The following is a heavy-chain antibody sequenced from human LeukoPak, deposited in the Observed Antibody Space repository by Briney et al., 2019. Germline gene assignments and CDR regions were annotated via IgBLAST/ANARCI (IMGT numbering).Heavy chain of an antibody. D-gene: IGHD1-26*01. CDR3: ARLYSGSYYDYYYYMDV. J-gene: IGHJ6*03. CDR2: INPNSGGT. CDR1: GYTFTGYY. Sequence: GASVKVSCKASGYTFTGYYMHWVRQAPGQGLEWMGWINPNSGGTNYAQKFQGRVTMTRDTSISTAYMELSRLRSDDTAVYYCARLYSGSYYDYYYYMDVWGKGTTVTISS. V-gene: IGHV1-2*02.